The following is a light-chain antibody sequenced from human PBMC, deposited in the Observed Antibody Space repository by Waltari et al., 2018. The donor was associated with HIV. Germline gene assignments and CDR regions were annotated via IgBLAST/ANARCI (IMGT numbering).Light chain of an antibody. CDR3: CSYPGSTTWV. J-gene: IGLJ3*02. V-gene: IGLV2-23*01. CDR1: SRDVGRYHI. Sequence: QSALTQPASASGSTGPSIPISCTGTSRDVGRYHIFSWYQQHPGKAPNLMIYEDNKRPSGVSSRFYGSKSGNTASLTSAGLQAEDEADYYCCSYPGSTTWVFGGWTKLTVL. CDR2: EDN.